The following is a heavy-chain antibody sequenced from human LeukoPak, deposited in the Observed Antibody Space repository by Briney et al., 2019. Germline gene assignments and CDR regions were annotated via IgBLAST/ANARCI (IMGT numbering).Heavy chain of an antibody. J-gene: IGHJ4*02. CDR1: GDSVSSNSAA. CDR2: IYYRSKWYN. D-gene: IGHD6-13*01. CDR3: ARDTTSSWYGLDY. V-gene: IGHV6-1*01. Sequence: SQTLSLTCAISGDSVSSNSAAWNWIRQSPSRGLEWLGRIYYRSKWYNDYAVSVKSRITLNPDTSKNQFSMQLNSVTPEDTAVYYCARDTTSSWYGLDYWGQGTLVTVSS.